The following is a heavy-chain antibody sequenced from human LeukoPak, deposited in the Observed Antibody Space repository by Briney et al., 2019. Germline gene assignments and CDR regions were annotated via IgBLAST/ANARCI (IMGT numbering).Heavy chain of an antibody. CDR3: ARDSSVVVPAAINGDYMDV. Sequence: SETLSLTCTVSGGSISSHYWSWIRQPPGKGLEWIGYIYYSGSTNYNPSLKSRVTISVDTSKNQFSLKLSSVTAADTAVYYCARDSSVVVPAAINGDYMDVWGKGTTVTVSS. D-gene: IGHD2-2*01. V-gene: IGHV4-59*11. CDR1: GGSISSHY. J-gene: IGHJ6*03. CDR2: IYYSGST.